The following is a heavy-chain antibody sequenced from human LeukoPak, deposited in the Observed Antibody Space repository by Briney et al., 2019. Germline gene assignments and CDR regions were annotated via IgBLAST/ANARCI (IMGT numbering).Heavy chain of an antibody. CDR1: GFTFSSYS. CDR3: ARDFAVATLYYYYYYGMDV. Sequence: GGSLRLSCAASGFTFSSYSMNWVRQAPGKGLEWVSYISSSSSTIYYADSVKGRFTISRDNSKNTLYLQMNSLRAEDTAVYYCARDFAVATLYYYYYYGMDVWGQGTTVTVSS. CDR2: ISSSSSTI. J-gene: IGHJ6*02. D-gene: IGHD2-21*01. V-gene: IGHV3-48*01.